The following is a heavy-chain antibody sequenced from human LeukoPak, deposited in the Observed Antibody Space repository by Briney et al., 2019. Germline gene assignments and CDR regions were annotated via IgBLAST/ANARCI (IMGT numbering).Heavy chain of an antibody. CDR1: GGSISRSNYY. Sequence: SETLSLTCTVSGGSISRSNYYWGWIRQPPGKGLEWIGCIHYSGSTYYTPSLKSRVTISVDTSKNQFSLKLSSVTAADTAVYYCARVPGPKPCYYYYGMDVWGQGTTVTVSS. CDR3: ARVPGPKPCYYYYGMDV. J-gene: IGHJ6*02. CDR2: IHYSGST. V-gene: IGHV4-39*07.